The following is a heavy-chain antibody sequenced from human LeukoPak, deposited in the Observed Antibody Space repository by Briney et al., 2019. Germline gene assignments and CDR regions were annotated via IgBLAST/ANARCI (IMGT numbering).Heavy chain of an antibody. CDR3: VRHIEGAGRRDWLDP. J-gene: IGHJ5*02. CDR2: IHYNGNN. V-gene: IGHV4-59*08. CDR1: GGSISSYY. Sequence: PSETLSLTCTVSGGSISSYYWSWIRQPPGKGLEWIASIHYNGNNNYNPSLKSRVTISLDTSKNQFFLNLRSVTAADTAVYYCVRHIEGAGRRDWLDPWGQGSLVTVSS. D-gene: IGHD1-26*01.